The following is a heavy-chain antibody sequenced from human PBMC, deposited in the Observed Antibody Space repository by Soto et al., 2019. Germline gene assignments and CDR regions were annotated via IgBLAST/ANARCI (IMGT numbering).Heavy chain of an antibody. J-gene: IGHJ3*02. CDR2: IIPIFGTA. Sequence: QVQLVQSGAEVKKPGSSVKVSCKASGGTFSSYAISWVRQAPGQGLEWMGGIIPIFGTANYAQKFQGGVTITADESTSTAYMELSSLRSEDTAVYYCARDPAVYYDSSGYSYAFDIWGQGTMVTVSS. V-gene: IGHV1-69*12. D-gene: IGHD3-22*01. CDR1: GGTFSSYA. CDR3: ARDPAVYYDSSGYSYAFDI.